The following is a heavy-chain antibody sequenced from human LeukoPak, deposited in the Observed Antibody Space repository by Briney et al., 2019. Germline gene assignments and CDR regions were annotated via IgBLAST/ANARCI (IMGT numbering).Heavy chain of an antibody. CDR3: ARDRYDFWSKGYFDY. CDR1: GGSISSSSYY. Sequence: SETLSLTCTVSGGSISSSSYYWGWIRQPPGKGLEWIGSIYYSGSTYYNPSLKSRVTISVDTFKNQFSLKLRSVTAADTAVYYCARDRYDFWSKGYFDYWGQGTLVTVSS. D-gene: IGHD3-3*01. CDR2: IYYSGST. V-gene: IGHV4-39*07. J-gene: IGHJ4*02.